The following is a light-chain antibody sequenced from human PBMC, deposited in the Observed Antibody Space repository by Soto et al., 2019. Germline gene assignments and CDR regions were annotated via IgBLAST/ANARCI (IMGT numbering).Light chain of an antibody. CDR2: DAS. CDR1: QSVSSD. CDR3: QQRTNWPMYT. V-gene: IGKV3-11*01. Sequence: ENVLTQSPATLSLSPGERATLSCRASQSVSSDLTWYQQKPGQAPRLLIYDASNRATGIPARFSGSGSGTDFTLTISSLEPEDFAVYYCQQRTNWPMYTFGQGTKLEIK. J-gene: IGKJ2*01.